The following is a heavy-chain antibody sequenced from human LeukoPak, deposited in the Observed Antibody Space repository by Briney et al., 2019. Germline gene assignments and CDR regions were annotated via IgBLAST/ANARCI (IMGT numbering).Heavy chain of an antibody. CDR1: GFTFSTYG. V-gene: IGHV3-30*02. Sequence: GSLRLSCAASGFTFSTYGMHWVRQAPGKGLEWVAFIRYDGNNKYYADSVKGRFTISRDNSENMLYLEMKSLRPEDTAVYYCAKNGPDYIWGNYLDYWGQGTLVTVSS. D-gene: IGHD3-16*01. CDR2: IRYDGNNK. J-gene: IGHJ4*02. CDR3: AKNGPDYIWGNYLDY.